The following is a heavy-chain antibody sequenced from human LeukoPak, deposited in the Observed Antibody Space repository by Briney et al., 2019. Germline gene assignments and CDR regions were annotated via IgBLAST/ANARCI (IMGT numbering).Heavy chain of an antibody. J-gene: IGHJ4*02. CDR3: ARDHGGWPVVPAAMGFDY. V-gene: IGHV3-74*01. CDR1: GFTFSSYW. CDR2: INSDGSST. Sequence: GGSLRLSCAASGFTFSSYWMHWVRQAPGKGLVWVSRINSDGSSTSYADSVKGRFTISRDNAKNTLYLQMNSLRAEDTAVYYCARDHGGWPVVPAAMGFDYWGQGTLVTVSS. D-gene: IGHD2-2*01.